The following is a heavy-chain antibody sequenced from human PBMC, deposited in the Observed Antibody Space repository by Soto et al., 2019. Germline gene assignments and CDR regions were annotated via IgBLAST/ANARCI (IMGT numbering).Heavy chain of an antibody. Sequence: EVQLVESGGGLVQPGGSLRLSCAASGFTFSSYWMSWVRQAPGKGLEWVANIKQDGSEKYYVDSVKGRFTISRDNAKNSLYLQMNSLRAEDTALSYCASVAAGRGLVVAATRYFDYWGPGNLVTASS. CDR2: IKQDGSEK. V-gene: IGHV3-7*01. D-gene: IGHD2-15*01. CDR3: ASVAAGRGLVVAATRYFDY. CDR1: GFTFSSYW. J-gene: IGHJ4*02.